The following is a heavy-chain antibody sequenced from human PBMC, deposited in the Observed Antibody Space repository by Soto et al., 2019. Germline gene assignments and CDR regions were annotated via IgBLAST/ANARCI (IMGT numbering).Heavy chain of an antibody. CDR1: GFSLSTSGVG. CDR2: IYCDDDK. V-gene: IGHV2-5*02. CDR3: VRRRRTTVTVGTNYWYFDL. Sequence: QITLKESGPTLMKPTQTLTLTCTFSGFSLSTSGVGVGWIRQPPGKALEWLALIYCDDDKRYKSSLQCRLTITKDTSKNQVVLTMTNMDPVDTATYYCVRRRRTTVTVGTNYWYFDLWGRGTLVTVSS. D-gene: IGHD4-17*01. J-gene: IGHJ2*01.